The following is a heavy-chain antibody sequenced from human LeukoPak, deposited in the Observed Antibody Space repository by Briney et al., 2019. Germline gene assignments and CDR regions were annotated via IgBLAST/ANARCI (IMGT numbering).Heavy chain of an antibody. Sequence: PSETLSLTCTVSGYSISSGYYWGWIRQPPGKGLEWIGSIYHSGSTYYNPSLKSRVTISVDTSKNQFSLKLSSVTAADTAVYYCARGHYGSGGWYRGYAFDIWGQGTMVTVSS. CDR2: IYHSGST. D-gene: IGHD6-19*01. V-gene: IGHV4-38-2*02. J-gene: IGHJ3*02. CDR1: GYSISSGYY. CDR3: ARGHYGSGGWYRGYAFDI.